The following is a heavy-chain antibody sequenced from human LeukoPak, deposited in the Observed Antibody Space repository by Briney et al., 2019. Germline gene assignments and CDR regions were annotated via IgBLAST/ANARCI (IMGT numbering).Heavy chain of an antibody. CDR2: IYTSGST. J-gene: IGHJ4*02. Sequence: SETLPHTCSVSGGSISSYYWSWIRQPAGKGLEWIGRIYTSGSTNYNASLKSRVSMSVDTSKNQFSLKPSSVTAAHTAVFYCARENSGSYREFDYWGQGTLVTVSS. CDR1: GGSISSYY. V-gene: IGHV4-4*07. CDR3: ARENSGSYREFDY. D-gene: IGHD1-26*01.